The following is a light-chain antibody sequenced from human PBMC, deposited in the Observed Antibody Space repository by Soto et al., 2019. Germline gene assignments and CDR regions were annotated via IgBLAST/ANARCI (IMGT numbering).Light chain of an antibody. CDR2: CNN. CDR3: QSYDRSLSGSVL. Sequence: QLVLTQPPSVSGAPGQKVTISCTGSSSNIGEGYDVHWYQQLPGTAPKLLMYCNNNRPSGVPDRFSGSKSGNSASLAITGLQAEDEADYYCQSYDRSLSGSVLFGGGTKMTVL. V-gene: IGLV1-40*01. J-gene: IGLJ2*01. CDR1: SSNIGEGYD.